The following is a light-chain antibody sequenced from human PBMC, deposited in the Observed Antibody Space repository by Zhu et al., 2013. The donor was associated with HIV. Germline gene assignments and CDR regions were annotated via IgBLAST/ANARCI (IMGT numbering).Light chain of an antibody. J-gene: IGKJ4*01. Sequence: EIVLTQSPGTLSLSTGERATLSCRASQSVSNTYVSWYQHKPGQAPRVVIYGASSRATGIPDRFSGSGSGTDFTLSISRLESEDFAVYYCQQYGSSPLTFGGGTTVESK. CDR1: QSVSNTY. CDR2: GAS. CDR3: QQYGSSPLT. V-gene: IGKV3-20*01.